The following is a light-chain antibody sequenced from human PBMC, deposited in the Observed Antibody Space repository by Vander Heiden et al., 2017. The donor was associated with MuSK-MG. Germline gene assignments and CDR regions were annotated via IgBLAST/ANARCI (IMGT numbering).Light chain of an antibody. CDR2: YAS. V-gene: IGKV3-15*01. J-gene: IGKJ4*01. CDR1: QSVSRN. CDR3: QQYDKWPPLT. Sequence: EIVMTQSPATLSVSPGDRATLSCRASQSVSRNVAWYQQRPGQAPRLLIFYASTRATGIPARFSGSGSGTEFTLTISSLQSEDFGTYYCQQYDKWPPLTFGGGTKVEIK.